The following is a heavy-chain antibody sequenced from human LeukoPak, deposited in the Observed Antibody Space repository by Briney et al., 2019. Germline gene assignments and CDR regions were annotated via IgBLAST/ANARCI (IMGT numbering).Heavy chain of an antibody. V-gene: IGHV6-1*01. CDR3: ARDEWLVRGGGFDY. CDR1: GDSVSSNSAA. CDR2: TYYRSKWYN. J-gene: IGHJ4*02. D-gene: IGHD6-19*01. Sequence: PSQTLSLTCAISGDSVSSNSAAWNWIRQSPSRGLEWLGRTYYRSKWYNDYAVSVKSRITINPDTSKNQFPLQLNSVTPEDTAVYYCARDEWLVRGGGFDYWGQGTLATVSS.